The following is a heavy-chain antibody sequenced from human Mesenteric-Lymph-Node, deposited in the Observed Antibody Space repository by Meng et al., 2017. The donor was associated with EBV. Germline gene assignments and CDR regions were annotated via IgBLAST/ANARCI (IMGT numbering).Heavy chain of an antibody. V-gene: IGHV1-46*01. D-gene: IGHD3-22*01. Sequence: GQLGRSGAEVKKPGASVTVSCKASGYTLSNYYMHWVRQAPGQGLEWVGVFSPTGGSANYAQRFEGRISMTRDTSTSTFNLELSSLTSEDTATYFCARSSGYYSPSFNYWGQGTLVTVSS. CDR2: FSPTGGSA. CDR1: GYTLSNYY. J-gene: IGHJ4*02. CDR3: ARSSGYYSPSFNY.